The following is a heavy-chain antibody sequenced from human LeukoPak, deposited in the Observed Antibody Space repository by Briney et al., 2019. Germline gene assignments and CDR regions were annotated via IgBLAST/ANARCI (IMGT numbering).Heavy chain of an antibody. CDR2: ISGSGGST. D-gene: IGHD3-9*01. J-gene: IGHJ4*02. CDR1: GFTFSSYA. V-gene: IGHV3-23*01. Sequence: GGSLRLFCAASGFTFSSYAMSWVRQAPGKGLEWVSAISGSGGSTYYADSVKGRFTISRDNSKNTLYLQMNSLRAEDTAVYYCAKDPQYYDILTGPVGRYFDYWGQGTLVTVSS. CDR3: AKDPQYYDILTGPVGRYFDY.